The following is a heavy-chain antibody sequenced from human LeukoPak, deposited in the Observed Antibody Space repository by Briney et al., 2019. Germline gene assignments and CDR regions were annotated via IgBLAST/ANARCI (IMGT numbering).Heavy chain of an antibody. CDR3: AKAQTGYSSGWYYFDY. D-gene: IGHD6-19*01. CDR1: GFTFDDYA. CDR2: ISWNSGSI. J-gene: IGHJ4*02. Sequence: GRSLRLSCAASGFTFDDYAMHWVRQAPGKGLEWVSGISWNSGSIGYADSVKGRFTISRDNAKNSLYLQMNSLRAEDTALYYCAKAQTGYSSGWYYFDYWGQGTLVTVSS. V-gene: IGHV3-9*01.